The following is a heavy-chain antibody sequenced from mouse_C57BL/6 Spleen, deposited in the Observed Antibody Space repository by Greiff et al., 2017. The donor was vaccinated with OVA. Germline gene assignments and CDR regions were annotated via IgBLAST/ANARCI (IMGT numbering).Heavy chain of an antibody. J-gene: IGHJ3*01. Sequence: QVQLQQSGPELVKPGASVKISCKASGYAFSSSWMNWVKQRPGKGLEWIGRIYPGDGDTNYNGKFKGKATLTADKSSSTAYMQLSSLTSEDSAVYVCARPGGNYEGFAYWGQGTLVTVSA. CDR2: IYPGDGDT. D-gene: IGHD2-1*01. CDR1: GYAFSSSW. V-gene: IGHV1-82*01. CDR3: ARPGGNYEGFAY.